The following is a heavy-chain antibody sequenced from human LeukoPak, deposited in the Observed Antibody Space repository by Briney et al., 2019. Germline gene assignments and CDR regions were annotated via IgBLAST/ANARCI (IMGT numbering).Heavy chain of an antibody. Sequence: SETLSLTCTVSGGSISSYYWSWIRQPAGKGLEWIGRIYTSGSTNYNPSLKSRVTISVDTSKNQFSLKLSSVTAADTAVYYCARGIAVAGRGLGYFDYWGQGTLVTVSS. V-gene: IGHV4-4*07. CDR3: ARGIAVAGRGLGYFDY. CDR2: IYTSGST. D-gene: IGHD6-19*01. J-gene: IGHJ4*02. CDR1: GGSISSYY.